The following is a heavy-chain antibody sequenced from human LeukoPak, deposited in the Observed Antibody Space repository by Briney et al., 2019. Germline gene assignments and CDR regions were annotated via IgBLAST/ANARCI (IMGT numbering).Heavy chain of an antibody. CDR1: GFTFSIYG. V-gene: IGHV3-23*01. J-gene: IGHJ4*02. Sequence: GGTLRLSCAASGFTFSIYGMGWVRQAPGKGLEWVSSISDNGGNTYYADSVKGRFTISRDNAKNSLYLQMNSLRVEDTAVYYCAKATSVTTLFDYWGQGTLVTVSS. CDR2: ISDNGGNT. CDR3: AKATSVTTLFDY. D-gene: IGHD4-17*01.